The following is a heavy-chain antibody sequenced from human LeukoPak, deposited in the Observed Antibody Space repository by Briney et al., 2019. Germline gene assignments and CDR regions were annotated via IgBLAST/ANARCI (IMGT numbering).Heavy chain of an antibody. CDR1: GFTFSSYA. J-gene: IGHJ3*01. Sequence: PGASLRLSCAVSGFTFSSYAMSWVRQAPGKGLEWVSAISGSGGSTYYADSVKGRFTISRDNSKNTLYLQMNSLRAEDTAVYYCAKEIIGSSSWYSPAFDVWGQGTMVTVSS. CDR2: ISGSGGST. CDR3: AKEIIGSSSWYSPAFDV. D-gene: IGHD6-13*01. V-gene: IGHV3-23*01.